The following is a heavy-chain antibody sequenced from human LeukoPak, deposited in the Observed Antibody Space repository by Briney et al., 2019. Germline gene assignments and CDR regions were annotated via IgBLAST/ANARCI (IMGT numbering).Heavy chain of an antibody. Sequence: PGGSLRLSCAASGFTFSTYAMTWVRQAPGKGLEWVSASGSGGSTFYADSVKGRFTISRDNSQNTQYLQMNSLRTEETAIYCCAKELRGYIYGYAYWGPGTPVTVSS. CDR1: GFTFSTYA. J-gene: IGHJ4*02. V-gene: IGHV3-23*01. CDR3: AKELRGYIYGYAY. D-gene: IGHD5-18*01. CDR2: SGSGGST.